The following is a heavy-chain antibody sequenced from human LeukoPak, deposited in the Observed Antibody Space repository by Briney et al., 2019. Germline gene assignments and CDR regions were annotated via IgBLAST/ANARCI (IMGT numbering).Heavy chain of an antibody. V-gene: IGHV1-24*01. D-gene: IGHD5-18*01. CDR3: ATVGYSYGAFDY. Sequence: GASVKVSCKVSGYTLSEISMYWVRQAPGKGLEWMGGIDREDGQTIYAQKFQGRVTTTEDTSTDTAYMEVSRLTSEDTAFYYCATVGYSYGAFDYWGQGTLVTVSS. J-gene: IGHJ4*02. CDR1: GYTLSEIS. CDR2: IDREDGQT.